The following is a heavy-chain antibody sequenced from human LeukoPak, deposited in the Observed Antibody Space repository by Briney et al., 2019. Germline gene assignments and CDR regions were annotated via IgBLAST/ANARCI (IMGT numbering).Heavy chain of an antibody. J-gene: IGHJ4*02. D-gene: IGHD6-19*01. CDR2: IYTSGST. Sequence: SETLSLTCTVSGGSISSYYWSWIRQPAGKGLERIGRIYTSGSTNYNPSLKSRVTMSVDTSKNQFSLKLSSVTAADTAVYYCARSSFDSSGWYYFDYWGQGTLVTVSS. CDR1: GGSISSYY. CDR3: ARSSFDSSGWYYFDY. V-gene: IGHV4-4*07.